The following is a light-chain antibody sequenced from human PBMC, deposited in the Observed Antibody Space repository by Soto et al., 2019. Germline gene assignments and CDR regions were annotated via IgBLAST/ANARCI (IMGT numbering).Light chain of an antibody. CDR2: TND. CDR3: AAWDESLSGLV. CDR1: SSNVGINT. J-gene: IGLJ3*02. Sequence: QSVLTQPPSTSATPGQRVTISCSGSSSNVGINTVSWYQQVPGTAPRLLIYTNDQRPSGVPGRFSGSKSGTSASLAIGGLQSEDEADYYCAAWDESLSGLVFGGGTKLTVL. V-gene: IGLV1-44*01.